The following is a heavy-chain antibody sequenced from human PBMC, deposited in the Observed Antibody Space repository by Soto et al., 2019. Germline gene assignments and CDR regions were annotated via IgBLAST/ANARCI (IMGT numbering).Heavy chain of an antibody. CDR3: AKGGNMVRGAQPKSYYYYYMDV. CDR2: ISYDGSNK. CDR1: GFTFSSYG. V-gene: IGHV3-30*18. D-gene: IGHD3-10*01. Sequence: GGSLRLSCAASGFTFSSYGMHWVRQAPGKGLEWVAVISYDGSNKYYADSVKGRFTISRDNSKNTLYLQMNSLRAEDTAVYYCAKGGNMVRGAQPKSYYYYYMDVWGKGTTVTVSS. J-gene: IGHJ6*03.